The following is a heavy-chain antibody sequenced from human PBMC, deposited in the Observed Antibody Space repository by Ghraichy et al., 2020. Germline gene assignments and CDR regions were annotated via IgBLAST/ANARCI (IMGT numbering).Heavy chain of an antibody. D-gene: IGHD6-19*01. Sequence: SQTLSLTCTVSGGSINFYYWSWMRQAPGKGLEWIAIIHYTGTTNYEPSLESRVTLSVDMSKNQFSLKLRSVTVADTAVYYCARLSSTYAFDTWCQGTTVTVSS. CDR1: GGSINFYY. J-gene: IGHJ3*02. CDR2: IHYTGTT. V-gene: IGHV4-59*12. CDR3: ARLSSTYAFDT.